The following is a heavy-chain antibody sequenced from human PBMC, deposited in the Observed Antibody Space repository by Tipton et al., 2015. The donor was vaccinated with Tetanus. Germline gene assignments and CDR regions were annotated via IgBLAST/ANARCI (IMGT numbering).Heavy chain of an antibody. CDR3: ARSKGVRLNAFDL. V-gene: IGHV4-31*03. Sequence: TLSLTCTVSGGSINNGGYYWSWIRQHPGKGLEWIGYIFYSGSSRYNPSLKSRLSLSVDTSKNQFSLNLNSVTAADTAVYYCARSKGVRLNAFDLWGQGTLVIVSS. J-gene: IGHJ3*01. D-gene: IGHD2-21*02. CDR1: GGSINNGGYY. CDR2: IFYSGSS.